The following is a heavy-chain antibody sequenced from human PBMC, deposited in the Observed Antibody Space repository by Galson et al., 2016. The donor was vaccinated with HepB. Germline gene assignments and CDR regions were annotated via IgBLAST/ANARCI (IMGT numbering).Heavy chain of an antibody. D-gene: IGHD5-18*01. J-gene: IGHJ4*02. CDR1: GFILSSYG. CDR2: MWFDGENN. Sequence: SLRLSCAASGFILSSYGMHWVRQAPGKGLEWVALMWFDGENNYYADSVKGRFTISRDNSKNTLYLEMNRLRAEDTAVYYCARGGRAMVNFDYWGQGILVTVSS. V-gene: IGHV3-33*01. CDR3: ARGGRAMVNFDY.